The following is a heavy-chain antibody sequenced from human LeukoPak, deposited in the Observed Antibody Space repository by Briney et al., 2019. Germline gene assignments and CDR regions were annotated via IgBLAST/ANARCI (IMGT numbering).Heavy chain of an antibody. D-gene: IGHD5/OR15-5a*01. CDR2: IGIAGDT. Sequence: PGGSLRLSCAASGFTFSSYDVHWVLQAPGRGLEWVSAIGIAGDTYYPDSVKGRFTISRENAKNSMYLQMNSLKDGDTAVYYCIRGGIQVSGIDAFDIWGQGTMVTVSS. J-gene: IGHJ3*02. V-gene: IGHV3-13*01. CDR1: GFTFSSYD. CDR3: IRGGIQVSGIDAFDI.